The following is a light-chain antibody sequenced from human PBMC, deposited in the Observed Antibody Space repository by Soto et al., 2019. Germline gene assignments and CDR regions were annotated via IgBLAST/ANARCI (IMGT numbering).Light chain of an antibody. Sequence: HSVLTKPPPVTGLPGQSVTISCTRTSSDVGKYDRVSWYQQPPGTAPKLIIYEVINRPSGVPARFSGSKSGNTASLTISGLQAEDEADYYCSSYMSTSRYVFGAGTKVTVL. CDR3: SSYMSTSRYV. CDR1: SSDVGKYDR. J-gene: IGLJ1*01. V-gene: IGLV2-18*02. CDR2: EVI.